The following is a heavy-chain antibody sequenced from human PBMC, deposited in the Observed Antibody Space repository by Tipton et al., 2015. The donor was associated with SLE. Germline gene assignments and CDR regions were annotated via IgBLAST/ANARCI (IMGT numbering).Heavy chain of an antibody. Sequence: TLSLTCTVSGGSISSSSYSWGWIRQPPGKGLEWIGNIYYTGRNYYNPSLESRVTISVDTSKNQFSLKLRSVTAADTAVYYCAREGDGTDAFDIWGQGTMVTVSS. V-gene: IGHV4-39*02. D-gene: IGHD5-24*01. CDR1: GGSISSSSYS. CDR2: IYYTGRN. CDR3: AREGDGTDAFDI. J-gene: IGHJ3*02.